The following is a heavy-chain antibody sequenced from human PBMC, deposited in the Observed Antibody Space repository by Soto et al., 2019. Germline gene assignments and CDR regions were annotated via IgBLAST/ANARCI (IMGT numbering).Heavy chain of an antibody. Sequence: GGSLRLSCVASGFTFSRHGLSWVRQAPGKGLEWVSTINPSGDSTFYADSVKGRFTVSRDNSKNTVYLQMNSLSVGDTAVYLCAKVDVSTAGSFDYWGQGALVTVSS. D-gene: IGHD6-13*01. CDR1: GFTFSRHG. V-gene: IGHV3-23*01. CDR2: INPSGDST. CDR3: AKVDVSTAGSFDY. J-gene: IGHJ4*02.